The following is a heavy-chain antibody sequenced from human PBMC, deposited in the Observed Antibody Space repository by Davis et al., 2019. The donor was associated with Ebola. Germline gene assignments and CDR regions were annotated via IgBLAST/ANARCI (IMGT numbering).Heavy chain of an antibody. J-gene: IGHJ4*02. CDR3: NIAAAYIDY. Sequence: GESLKISCAASGFTFSGPAMHWVRQASGKGLEWVGRIRSKANSYATAYAASVKGRFTISRDDSKNTAYLQMNSLKTEDTAVYYCNIAAAYIDYWGQGTLVTVSS. D-gene: IGHD6-13*01. CDR1: GFTFSGPA. CDR2: IRSKANSYAT. V-gene: IGHV3-73*01.